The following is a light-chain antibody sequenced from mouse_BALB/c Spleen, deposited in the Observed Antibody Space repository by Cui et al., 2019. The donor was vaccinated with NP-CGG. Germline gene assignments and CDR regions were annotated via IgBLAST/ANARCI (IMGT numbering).Light chain of an antibody. CDR2: GTN. J-gene: IGLJ1*01. CDR3: ALWYSNHWV. CDR1: TGAVTTSNY. Sequence: AVLTHASALTTSPGETVTLTCRSSTGAVTTSNYANWVQEKPDHLFTGLIGGTNNRAPGIPARFSGSLIGDKAALTITGAQTEDEAIYFCALWYSNHWVFGGGTKLTVL. V-gene: IGLV1*01.